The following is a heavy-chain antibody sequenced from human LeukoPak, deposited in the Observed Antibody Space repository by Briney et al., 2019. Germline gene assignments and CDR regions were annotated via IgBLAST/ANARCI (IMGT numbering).Heavy chain of an antibody. Sequence: ASVKVSCKASVYTFTGYYMHWVRQAPGQGLEWMGWINPNSGGTNYAQKFQGRVTMTRDTSISTAYMELSRLRSDDTAVYYCARFGEIRPDAFGIWGQGTMVTVSS. CDR3: ARFGEIRPDAFGI. D-gene: IGHD3-10*01. CDR2: INPNSGGT. CDR1: VYTFTGYY. J-gene: IGHJ3*02. V-gene: IGHV1-2*02.